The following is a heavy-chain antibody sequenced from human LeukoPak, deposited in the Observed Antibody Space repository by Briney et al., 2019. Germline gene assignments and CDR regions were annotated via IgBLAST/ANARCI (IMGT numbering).Heavy chain of an antibody. J-gene: IGHJ4*01. Sequence: ASVKVSCKASGYTFTGYYMHWVRQAPGQGLEWMGRINPNSGGTNYAQKVQGRVTMTRDTSTSTVYMELSSLRSEDTAMYYCASWGGEAKHGLWSGPFDYWGQGTLVIVSS. CDR2: INPNSGGT. V-gene: IGHV1-2*06. CDR3: ASWGGEAKHGLWSGPFDY. CDR1: GYTFTGYY. D-gene: IGHD3-3*01.